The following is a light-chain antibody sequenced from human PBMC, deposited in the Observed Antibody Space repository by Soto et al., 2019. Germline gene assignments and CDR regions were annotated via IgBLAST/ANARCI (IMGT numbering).Light chain of an antibody. Sequence: IQLTQSPSFLSASVGDRVTMTCRASQGVSTYLAWYQQKPGKAPKLLIYGASTLQSGVPSRFSGSGSGTEFALAISSLQPEDFATYYCQQLINYPQTFGQGTKVDIK. CDR2: GAS. V-gene: IGKV1-9*01. CDR1: QGVSTY. J-gene: IGKJ1*01. CDR3: QQLINYPQT.